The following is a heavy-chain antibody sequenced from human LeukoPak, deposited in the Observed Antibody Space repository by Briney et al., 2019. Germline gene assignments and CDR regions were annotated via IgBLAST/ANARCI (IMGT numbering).Heavy chain of an antibody. CDR1: GFTFSSYS. J-gene: IGHJ4*02. V-gene: IGHV3-21*01. CDR2: ISSSSNYI. CDR3: ARDDYGGRGEFDY. D-gene: IGHD4-23*01. Sequence: PGGSLRLSCAVSGFTFSSYSMNWVRQAPGKGLEWVSSISSSSNYIYYADSVRGRFTISRDNAKNSLSLQMNSLRAEDTAVYYCARDDYGGRGEFDYWGQGTLVTVSS.